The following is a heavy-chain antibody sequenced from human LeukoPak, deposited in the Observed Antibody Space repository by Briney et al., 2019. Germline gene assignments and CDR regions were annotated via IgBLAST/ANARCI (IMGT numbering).Heavy chain of an antibody. J-gene: IGHJ5*02. CDR1: GGSISSGGYY. V-gene: IGHV4-31*03. CDR3: ARGVRKVVRGVIINWFDP. Sequence: PSQTLSLTCTVSGGSISSGGYYWSWIRQHPGKGLEWIGYIYYSGSTYYNPSLKSRVTISVDTSKNQFSLKLSSVTAADTAVYYCARGVRKVVRGVIINWFDPWGQGTLVTVPS. D-gene: IGHD3-10*01. CDR2: IYYSGST.